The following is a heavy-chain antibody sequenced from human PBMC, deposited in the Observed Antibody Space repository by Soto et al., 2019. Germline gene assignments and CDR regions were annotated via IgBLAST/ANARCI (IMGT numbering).Heavy chain of an antibody. CDR3: ARSSSGFYYGMDV. V-gene: IGHV4-59*01. J-gene: IGHJ6*02. D-gene: IGHD6-19*01. CDR2: IYYSGST. CDR1: GGSISSYY. Sequence: SETLSLTCTVSGGSISSYYWSWIRQPPGKGLEWIGYIYYSGSTNYNPSLKSRVTISVDTSKNQFSLKLSSVTAADTAVYYCARSSSGFYYGMDVWGQGTTVTVSS.